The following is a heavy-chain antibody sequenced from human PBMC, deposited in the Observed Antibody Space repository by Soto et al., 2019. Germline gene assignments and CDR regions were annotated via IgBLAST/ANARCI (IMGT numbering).Heavy chain of an antibody. CDR3: ARDRPHDFWSCYYSNDAFDI. D-gene: IGHD3-3*01. J-gene: IGHJ3*02. Sequence: SVKVSCKASGATFSSYAISWVRQAPGQGLEWMGGIIPIFGTANYAQKFQGRVTITADKSTSTAYMELSSLRSEDTAVYYCARDRPHDFWSCYYSNDAFDIWGQGTMVTVSS. V-gene: IGHV1-69*06. CDR2: IIPIFGTA. CDR1: GATFSSYA.